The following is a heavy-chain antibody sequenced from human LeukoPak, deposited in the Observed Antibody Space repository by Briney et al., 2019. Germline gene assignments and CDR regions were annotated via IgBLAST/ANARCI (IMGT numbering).Heavy chain of an antibody. CDR1: GFTFDNYA. V-gene: IGHV3-9*01. J-gene: IGHJ4*02. D-gene: IGHD2-2*02. Sequence: GRSLRLSCAASGFTFDNYAMHWVRQAPGKGLEWVSGISWNSGSIDYADSVKGRFTISRDNAKNSLYLQMNSLRAEDTALYYCAKDASYCSSTSCYSGSFDYGGQGPLVTLSS. CDR2: ISWNSGSI. CDR3: AKDASYCSSTSCYSGSFDY.